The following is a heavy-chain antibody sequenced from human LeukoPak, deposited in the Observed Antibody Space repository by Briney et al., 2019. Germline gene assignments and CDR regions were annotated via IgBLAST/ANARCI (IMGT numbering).Heavy chain of an antibody. CDR2: INGDETST. J-gene: IGHJ5*02. D-gene: IGHD1-1*01. CDR3: ARGLQLDLFNYFDP. Sequence: GGSLRLSCAASGFTFSSHWMHWARQAPGKGLVWVSRINGDETSTTYADSVKGRFTISRDNAKNTLYLQMNSLRAEDTAVYFCARGLQLDLFNYFDPWGQGTLFTVSS. CDR1: GFTFSSHW. V-gene: IGHV3-74*01.